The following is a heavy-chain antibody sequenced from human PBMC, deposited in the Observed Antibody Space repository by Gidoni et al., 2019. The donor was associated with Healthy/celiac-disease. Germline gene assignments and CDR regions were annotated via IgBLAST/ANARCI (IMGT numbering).Heavy chain of an antibody. J-gene: IGHJ4*02. Sequence: QVQLHESAPGLVQPSETLSLTCAVSGYSISSGSSWGWIRQPPGKGREWIGSIYHSGSTYYNPSLKSRVTIAVDTSKNQFSLKLSSVTAADTAVYYCARQEIAAAGLIYYWGQGTLVTVSS. V-gene: IGHV4-38-2*01. D-gene: IGHD6-13*01. CDR3: ARQEIAAAGLIYY. CDR2: IYHSGST. CDR1: GYSISSGSS.